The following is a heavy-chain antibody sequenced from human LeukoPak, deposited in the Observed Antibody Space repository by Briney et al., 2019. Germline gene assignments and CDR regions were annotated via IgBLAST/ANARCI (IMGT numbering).Heavy chain of an antibody. Sequence: GGSLRLSCAASGFTFSNYAMTWVRQAPGEGLEWVAAINGSGTTTYSADSARGRFTVSRDNSKNILYLQTSSLRAEDTALYYCAKFFAPSGGASGWPWSIDYWGQGTLVTVSS. V-gene: IGHV3-23*01. D-gene: IGHD6-25*01. CDR1: GFTFSNYA. J-gene: IGHJ4*02. CDR3: AKFFAPSGGASGWPWSIDY. CDR2: INGSGTTT.